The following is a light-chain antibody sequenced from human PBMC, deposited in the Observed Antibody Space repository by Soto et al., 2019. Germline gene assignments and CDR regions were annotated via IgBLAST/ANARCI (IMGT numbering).Light chain of an antibody. CDR3: QVWDRTSDHLLAI. CDR2: DDT. V-gene: IGLV3-21*02. Sequence: SYELTQPPAVSVAPGQTATITCGGNNVGSKTVHWYQQKPGQAPVLVVYDDTDRPSGIPERFSGSNSGNTATLIISRVEAGDEADYYCQVWDRTSDHLLAIFGGGTKLTVL. CDR1: NVGSKT. J-gene: IGLJ2*01.